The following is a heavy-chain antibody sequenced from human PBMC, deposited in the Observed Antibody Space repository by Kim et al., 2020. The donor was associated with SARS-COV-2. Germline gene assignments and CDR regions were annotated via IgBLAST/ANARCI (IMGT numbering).Heavy chain of an antibody. CDR3: ARLERDYFAMDV. Sequence: YYNPTLTSRVAISLDTSKIQFSLRLSSVTAADTALYYCARLERDYFAMDVWGQGTAVTVSS. V-gene: IGHV4-39*01. J-gene: IGHJ6*02. D-gene: IGHD1-1*01.